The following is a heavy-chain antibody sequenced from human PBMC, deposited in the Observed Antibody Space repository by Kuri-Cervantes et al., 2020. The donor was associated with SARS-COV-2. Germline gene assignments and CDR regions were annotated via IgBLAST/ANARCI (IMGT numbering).Heavy chain of an antibody. D-gene: IGHD3-10*01. CDR2: ISAYNGNT. CDR3: GGWLGESPADY. Sequence: ASVKVSCKASGYTFTSYGISWVRQAPGQGLEWMGWISAYNGNTNYAQKLQGRVTMTTDTSTSTAYMELRSLRSEDTAVYHCGGWLGESPADYWGQGTLVTVSS. J-gene: IGHJ4*02. V-gene: IGHV1-18*01. CDR1: GYTFTSYG.